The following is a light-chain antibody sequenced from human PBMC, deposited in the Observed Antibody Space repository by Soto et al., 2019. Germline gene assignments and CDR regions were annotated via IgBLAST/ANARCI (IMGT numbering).Light chain of an antibody. Sequence: VVLTQSPGTLSLSQGERATLSCMASQSVSSSYLAWYQQKPGQAPRLLIYGASSRATGIPDRFSGSGSGTDFTLTISRLEPEDFAVYYCPQYGSSPRAFCQGTMADIK. CDR3: PQYGSSPRA. CDR1: QSVSSSY. J-gene: IGKJ1*01. V-gene: IGKV3-20*01. CDR2: GAS.